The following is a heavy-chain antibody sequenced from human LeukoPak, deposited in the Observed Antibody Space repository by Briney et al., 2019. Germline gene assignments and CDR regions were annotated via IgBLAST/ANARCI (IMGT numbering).Heavy chain of an antibody. CDR3: ARVGVDTAMVTYYYIAY. Sequence: SVKVSCKASGGTFSSYAMSWVRQAPGQGLEWMGGIIPIFGTANYAQKFQGRVTITADESTSTAYMELSSLRSGDTAVYYCARVGVDTAMVTYYYIAYCDQGTLVTVSA. CDR1: GGTFSSYA. D-gene: IGHD5-18*01. J-gene: IGHJ4*02. V-gene: IGHV1-69*01. CDR2: IIPIFGTA.